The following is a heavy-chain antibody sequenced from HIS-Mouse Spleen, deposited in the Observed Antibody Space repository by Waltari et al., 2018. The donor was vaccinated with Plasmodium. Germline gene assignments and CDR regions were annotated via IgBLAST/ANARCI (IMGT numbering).Heavy chain of an antibody. D-gene: IGHD5-18*01. CDR1: GGSISSSY. Sequence: QVQLQESGPGLVKPSETLSLTCTVSGGSISSSYWSWIPQPPGKGLEWIGYIFYMGSTNYNPSLKSRVTISVDTSKNQFSLKLSSVTAADTAVYYCARLRYSYGYFDYWGQGTLVTVSS. J-gene: IGHJ4*02. V-gene: IGHV4-59*08. CDR3: ARLRYSYGYFDY. CDR2: IFYMGST.